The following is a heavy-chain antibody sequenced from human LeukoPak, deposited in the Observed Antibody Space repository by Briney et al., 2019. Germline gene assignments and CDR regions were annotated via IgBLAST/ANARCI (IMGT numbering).Heavy chain of an antibody. J-gene: IGHJ4*02. CDR3: ARGGGYASPIGY. D-gene: IGHD5-12*01. CDR1: GGSISTYY. Sequence: PSETLSLTCTLSGGSISTYYWSWIRQPPGKGLEWIGYIYYSGSTNYNPSLKSRVTISVDTSKNQFSLKLSSVTAADTAVYYCARGGGYASPIGYWGQGALVTVSS. V-gene: IGHV4-59*01. CDR2: IYYSGST.